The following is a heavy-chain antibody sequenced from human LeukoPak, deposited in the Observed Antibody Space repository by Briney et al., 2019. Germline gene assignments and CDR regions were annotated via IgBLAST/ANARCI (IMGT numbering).Heavy chain of an antibody. J-gene: IGHJ4*02. CDR3: ARGLNYYGSGSYYNVPFDY. CDR2: IWYDGSNK. CDR1: GFTFSSYG. V-gene: IGHV3-33*01. Sequence: PGGSQRLSCAASGFTFSSYGMHWVRQAPGKGLEWVAVIWYDGSNKYYADSVKGRFTISRDNSKNTLYLQMNSLRAEDTAVYYCARGLNYYGSGSYYNVPFDYWGQGTLVTVSS. D-gene: IGHD3-10*01.